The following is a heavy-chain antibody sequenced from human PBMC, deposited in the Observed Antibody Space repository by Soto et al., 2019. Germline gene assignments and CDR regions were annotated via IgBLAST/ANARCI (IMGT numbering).Heavy chain of an antibody. Sequence: QVQLVQSGAEVKKPGASVKVSCKASGYTFTSYDINWVRQATGQGLEWMGWMNPNSGNTGYAQKFQGRVTMTRKTKISTSQMELSSIRSEDTDVYYCARHWGSSWMRGYYYYYYGMDVWGQGTTVTVSS. V-gene: IGHV1-8*01. CDR1: GYTFTSYD. J-gene: IGHJ6*02. CDR3: ARHWGSSWMRGYYYYYYGMDV. CDR2: MNPNSGNT. D-gene: IGHD6-13*01.